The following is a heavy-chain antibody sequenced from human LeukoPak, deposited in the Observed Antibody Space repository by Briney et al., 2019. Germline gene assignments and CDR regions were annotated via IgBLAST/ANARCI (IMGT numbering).Heavy chain of an antibody. CDR2: INHSGST. V-gene: IGHV4-34*01. J-gene: IGHJ4*02. CDR3: ARGLSGWIKVFDY. CDR1: GGSFSGYY. D-gene: IGHD1-14*01. Sequence: SETLSLTCAVYGGSFSGYYWSWIRQPPGKGLEWIGEINHSGSTNYNPSLKSRVTISVDTSKNQFSLKLSSVTAADTAVYYCARGLSGWIKVFDYWGQGTLVTVSS.